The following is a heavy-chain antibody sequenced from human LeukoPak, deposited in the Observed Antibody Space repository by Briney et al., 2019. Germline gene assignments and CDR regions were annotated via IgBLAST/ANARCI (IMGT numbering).Heavy chain of an antibody. CDR2: INPNSGGT. V-gene: IGHV1-2*02. CDR3: ARGAKFRSYGSGTYYTSLPFDP. J-gene: IGHJ5*02. CDR1: GYTFTGYY. Sequence: GASVKVSCKASGYTFTGYYMHWVRQAPGQGLEWMGWINPNSGGTNYAQKFQGRVTMTRDTSASTAYMELSSLRSEDMAVYYCARGAKFRSYGSGTYYTSLPFDPWGQGTLVTVSS. D-gene: IGHD3-10*01.